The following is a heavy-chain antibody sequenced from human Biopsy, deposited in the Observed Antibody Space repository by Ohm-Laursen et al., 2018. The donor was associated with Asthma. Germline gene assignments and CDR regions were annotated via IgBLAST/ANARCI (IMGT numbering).Heavy chain of an antibody. V-gene: IGHV3-7*01. CDR3: ARTFHFWSPYHAEHYQL. D-gene: IGHD3-3*02. CDR2: IKHDGTEK. CDR1: GFTFGDYW. J-gene: IGHJ1*01. Sequence: SLRLSCAASGFTFGDYWMSWGRQVPGKGLEGVANIKHDGTEKNHVDSLKGRFTISRDNAKNSLYLQVNSLRAEDTAVYYCARTFHFWSPYHAEHYQLWGQGTLVTVPS.